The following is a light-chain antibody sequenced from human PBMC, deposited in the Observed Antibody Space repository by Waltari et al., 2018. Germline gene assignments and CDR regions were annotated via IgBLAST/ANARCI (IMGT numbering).Light chain of an antibody. V-gene: IGLV1-47*01. J-gene: IGLJ3*02. CDR1: RPNTGIYY. CDR3: AAWDDSLGGPV. CDR2: RND. Sequence: QYVLTQPPSASGTPGQRVTISCSGNRPNTGIYYVHWYQQLPGTAPKLLIYRNDQRPSGVPDRFSGSKSGTSASLAISGLRSEDEAEYYCAAWDDSLGGPVFGGGTKLAVL.